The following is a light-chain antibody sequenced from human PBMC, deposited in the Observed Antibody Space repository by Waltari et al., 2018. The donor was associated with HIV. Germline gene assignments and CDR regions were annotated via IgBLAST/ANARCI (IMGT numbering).Light chain of an antibody. CDR3: QSYDSSLSAPVV. J-gene: IGLJ2*01. Sequence: QSVLTQPPSVSGAPGQRVTISCTGSSSNIGAGYDVHWYQQLPGTAPKLLIYGNSNRPSGFPDRFSVSKSGTSASLAITGLQAEDEADYYCQSYDSSLSAPVVFGGGTKLTVL. CDR1: SSNIGAGYD. CDR2: GNS. V-gene: IGLV1-40*01.